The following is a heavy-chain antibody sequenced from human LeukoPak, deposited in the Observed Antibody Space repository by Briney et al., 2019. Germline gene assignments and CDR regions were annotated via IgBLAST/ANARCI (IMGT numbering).Heavy chain of an antibody. J-gene: IGHJ4*02. D-gene: IGHD3-9*01. CDR2: IDTSGNT. CDR3: ARVMSYATLTGSWD. CDR1: TGSVSSGTYN. V-gene: IGHV4-61*02. Sequence: PSETLSLTCTVSTGSVSSGTYNWTWIRQPAGKGLEWIGRIDTSGNTNYNPSRKSRVTMSLDTSKNHFSLRLSSVTAADTAVYYCARVMSYATLTGSWDWGQGTLVTVSS.